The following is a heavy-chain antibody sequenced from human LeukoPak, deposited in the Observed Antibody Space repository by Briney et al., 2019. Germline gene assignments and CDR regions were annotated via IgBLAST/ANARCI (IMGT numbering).Heavy chain of an antibody. J-gene: IGHJ5*02. CDR3: AKDRASGSGSYSYRGFDL. CDR2: ISYDGSNK. Sequence: PGRSLRLSCAASGFTFSSYAMHWVRQAPGKGLEWVAVISYDGSNKYHAESVKGRFPISRDNSKNTLYLQMNSLRAEDTAVYYCAKDRASGSGSYSYRGFDLWGQGTLVTVSS. CDR1: GFTFSSYA. D-gene: IGHD6-19*01. V-gene: IGHV3-30-3*01.